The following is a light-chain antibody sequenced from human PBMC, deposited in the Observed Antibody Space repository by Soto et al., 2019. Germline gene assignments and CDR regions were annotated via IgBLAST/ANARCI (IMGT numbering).Light chain of an antibody. Sequence: EIVLTQSQATLSLSPGERATLSCRASQNVSSYLAWYQQKPGQAPRLLIYDASNRATGIPARFSGSGSGTDFTLTISSLEPEDFAVYYCQQRSNWPPYTFGQGTKLEIK. CDR1: QNVSSY. CDR2: DAS. J-gene: IGKJ2*01. V-gene: IGKV3-11*01. CDR3: QQRSNWPPYT.